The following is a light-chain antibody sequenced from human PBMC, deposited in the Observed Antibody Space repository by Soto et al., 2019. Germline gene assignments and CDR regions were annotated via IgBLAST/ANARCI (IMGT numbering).Light chain of an antibody. V-gene: IGLV1-47*01. J-gene: IGLJ3*02. CDR1: RSNIGRNF. CDR3: VAWDDTLDAQV. CDR2: RNN. Sequence: QSVLTQSPSASGTPGQRVTLSCSGSRSNIGRNFAYWYQHVPGTAPRLLIQRNNERPSGVPDRFSGSKSGTSVSLAISGLRSDDEATYYCVAWDDTLDAQVFGGGTQLTVL.